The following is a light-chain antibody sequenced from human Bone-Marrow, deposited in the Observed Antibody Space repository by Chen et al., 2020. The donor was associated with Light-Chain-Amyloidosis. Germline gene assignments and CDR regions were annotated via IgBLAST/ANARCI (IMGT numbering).Light chain of an antibody. Sequence: DIVMTQSPLSLPVTPGEPASISCRSSQSLLHSSGHYFLDWYLQKPGQSPQVLIYLGSNRASGVPDRFSGSGSGTDFTLKINKVEAEDVGVYYCMQTLQTPITFGQGTRLEI. CDR3: MQTLQTPIT. CDR1: QSLLHSSGHYF. J-gene: IGKJ5*01. V-gene: IGKV2-28*01. CDR2: LGS.